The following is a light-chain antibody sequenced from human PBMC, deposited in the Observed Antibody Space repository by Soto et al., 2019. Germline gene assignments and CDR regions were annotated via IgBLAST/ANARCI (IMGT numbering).Light chain of an antibody. CDR1: SSDVGGYNY. CDR2: EVS. Sequence: QSALTQPASVSGSPGQSITISCTGTSSDVGGYNYVSWYQQHPGKAPKLMIFEVSNRPSGVSNRCSGSKSDNTASLTISGLQTEDEADYFCSSYTSSSIFVFGSGTKLTVL. V-gene: IGLV2-14*01. J-gene: IGLJ1*01. CDR3: SSYTSSSIFV.